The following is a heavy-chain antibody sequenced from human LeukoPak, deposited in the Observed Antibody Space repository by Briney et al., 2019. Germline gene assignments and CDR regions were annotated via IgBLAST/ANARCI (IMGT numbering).Heavy chain of an antibody. CDR1: GFTFSDYY. CDR2: ISSSGSTI. Sequence: KPGGSLRLSCAASGFTFSDYYMSWIRQAPGKGPEWVSYISSSGSTIYYADSVKGRFTISRDNAKHSLYLQMNSLRAEDTAVYYCARNTYYYDSSGYTDYWGQGTLVTVSS. J-gene: IGHJ4*02. CDR3: ARNTYYYDSSGYTDY. V-gene: IGHV3-11*04. D-gene: IGHD3-22*01.